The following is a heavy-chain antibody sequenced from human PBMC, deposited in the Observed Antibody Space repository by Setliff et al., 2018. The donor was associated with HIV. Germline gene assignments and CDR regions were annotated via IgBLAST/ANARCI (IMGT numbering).Heavy chain of an antibody. CDR1: GYSFTNKW. D-gene: IGHD3-22*01. J-gene: IGHJ5*02. V-gene: IGHV5-51*01. CDR3: ASRVYYYDSNNFLREEGFDT. CDR2: IYPGDSQT. Sequence: PGESLKISCVASGYSFTNKWIGWVRQTPGKGLEWMGIIYPGDSQTKYNPSFQGQVTISVDKSLRTAYLQWSSLTSVTAADTAVYYCASRVYYYDSNNFLREEGFDTWGQGTLVTVSS.